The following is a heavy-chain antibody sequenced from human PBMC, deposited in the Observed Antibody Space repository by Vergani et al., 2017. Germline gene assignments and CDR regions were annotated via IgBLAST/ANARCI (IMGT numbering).Heavy chain of an antibody. V-gene: IGHV4-61*02. J-gene: IGHJ4*02. CDR2: IYTSGST. CDR3: ARGLGDFWSCEHFDY. D-gene: IGHD3-3*01. CDR1: GGSISSGSYY. Sequence: QVQLQESGPGLVKPSQTLSLTCTVSGGSISSGSYYWSWIRQPAGKGLEWIGRIYTSGSTNYNPSLKSRVTISVDTSKNQFSLKLSSVTAADTAVYYCARGLGDFWSCEHFDYWGQGTLVTVSS.